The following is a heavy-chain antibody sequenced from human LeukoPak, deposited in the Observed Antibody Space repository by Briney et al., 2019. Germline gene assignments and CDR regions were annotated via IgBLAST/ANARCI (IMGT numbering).Heavy chain of an antibody. D-gene: IGHD2-15*01. CDR3: ARDRGYCSGGSCYSEIPDY. J-gene: IGHJ4*02. Sequence: GGSLRLSCAASGFTFRSYGMHWVRQAPGKGLEWVAVIWYDGSNKYYADSVKGRFTISRDNSKNTLYLQMNSLRAEGTSVYYCARDRGYCSGGSCYSEIPDYWGQGTLVTVSS. V-gene: IGHV3-33*01. CDR2: IWYDGSNK. CDR1: GFTFRSYG.